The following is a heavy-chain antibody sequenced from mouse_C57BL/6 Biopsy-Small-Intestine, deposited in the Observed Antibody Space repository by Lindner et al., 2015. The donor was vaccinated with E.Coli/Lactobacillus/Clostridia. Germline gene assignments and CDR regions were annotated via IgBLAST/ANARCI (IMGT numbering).Heavy chain of an antibody. J-gene: IGHJ2*01. Sequence: VQLQESGPELVKPSASVKISCKASGYTFTDYYINWVKQRPGQGLEWIGWIYPGSGNTKYNEKFKGKATLTVDKSSSTAHMELRSLTSEDSAVYYCARGGLGLYYFDYWGQGTTLTVSS. D-gene: IGHD3-3*01. CDR3: ARGGLGLYYFDY. CDR1: GYTFTDYY. CDR2: IYPGSGNT. V-gene: IGHV1-84*01.